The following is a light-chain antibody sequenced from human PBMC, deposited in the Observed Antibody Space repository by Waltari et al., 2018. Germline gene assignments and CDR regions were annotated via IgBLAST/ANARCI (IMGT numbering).Light chain of an antibody. J-gene: IGKJ5*01. CDR2: AAS. V-gene: IGKV1-39*01. CDR1: ENIANY. CDR3: QQSYS. Sequence: DIQMTQAPSSLSASIGDRVIITCRASENIANYVSWYRQKPGTAPKLLIYAASTLQSGVPSRFSGSGSGTDFALTISSLQPEDFATYYCQQSYSFGQGTRLEIK.